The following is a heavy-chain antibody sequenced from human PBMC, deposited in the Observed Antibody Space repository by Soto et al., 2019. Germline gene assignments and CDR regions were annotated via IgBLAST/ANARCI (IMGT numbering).Heavy chain of an antibody. CDR2: IDNGGSRT. Sequence: EVQLLESGGGLVQPGGSLRLSCAASGFTFSSYDMSLVRQAPGKGLEWVSGIDNGGSRTYYADSVKGRFTISRDNSKNTLYLQMNRLRAEDTAVYYCAKDATRSSGWYYFDYWGQGTLVTVSS. CDR3: AKDATRSSGWYYFDY. V-gene: IGHV3-23*03. D-gene: IGHD6-19*01. J-gene: IGHJ4*02. CDR1: GFTFSSYD.